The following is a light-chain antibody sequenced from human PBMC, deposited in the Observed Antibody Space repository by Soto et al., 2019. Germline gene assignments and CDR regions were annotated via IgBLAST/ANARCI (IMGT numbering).Light chain of an antibody. Sequence: QSVLTQPASVSGSPGQWTTISCTGTSSDVGGYNYVSWYQHHPGKAPKLMIYDVTNRPSGVSNRFSGSKSGNTASLTISGLQTEDEADYYCSSYTSINSYVFGTGTRSPS. CDR1: SSDVGGYNY. V-gene: IGLV2-14*03. CDR2: DVT. CDR3: SSYTSINSYV. J-gene: IGLJ1*01.